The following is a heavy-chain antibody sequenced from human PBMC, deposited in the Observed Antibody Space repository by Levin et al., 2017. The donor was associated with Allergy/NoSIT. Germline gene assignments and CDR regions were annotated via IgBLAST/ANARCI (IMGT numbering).Heavy chain of an antibody. CDR1: GYSFSSYW. V-gene: IGHV5-51*01. CDR3: ARQALCGAGTCGFDY. CDR2: LYPGDSDA. Sequence: LGESLKISCQGSGYSFSSYWLGWVRQMPGKGLEWMGILYPGDSDARYSPSFQGQVTISVDRSINTAYLEWSSLKASDTAVYYCARQALCGAGTCGFDYWGQGALVSVSS. J-gene: IGHJ4*02. D-gene: IGHD1-1*01.